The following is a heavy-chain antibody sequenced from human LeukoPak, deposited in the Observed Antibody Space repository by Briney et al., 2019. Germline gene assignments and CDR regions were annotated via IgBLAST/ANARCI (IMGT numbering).Heavy chain of an antibody. CDR3: ARDYYSLKTGRVRAFDI. D-gene: IGHD3-10*01. CDR1: GYSINSGYF. V-gene: IGHV4-38-2*02. J-gene: IGHJ3*02. Sequence: SETLSLTCTVSGYSINSGYFWGWVRQPPGKGPEWIGSIFHTGDVYYNPSLRSRVTISVDTSRNQFSLKLNTVTAADTAVYYCARDYYSLKTGRVRAFDIWGQGTMVTVSS. CDR2: IFHTGDV.